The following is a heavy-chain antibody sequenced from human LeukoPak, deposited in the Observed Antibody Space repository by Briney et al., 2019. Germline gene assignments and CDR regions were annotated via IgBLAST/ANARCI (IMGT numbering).Heavy chain of an antibody. CDR2: IYYSGST. V-gene: IGHV4-59*01. Sequence: SETLSLTCTVSGGSFSSYYRSWIRQPPGKGLEWIGYIYYSGSTDYNPSLKSRVTISVDTSKNQFSLKLSSVTAADTAVYYCARGRLARSPYFDYWGQGTLVTVSS. CDR3: ARGRLARSPYFDY. D-gene: IGHD6-19*01. CDR1: GGSFSSYY. J-gene: IGHJ4*02.